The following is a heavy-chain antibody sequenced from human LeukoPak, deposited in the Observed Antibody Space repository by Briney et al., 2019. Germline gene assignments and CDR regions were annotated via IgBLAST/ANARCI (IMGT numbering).Heavy chain of an antibody. J-gene: IGHJ4*02. V-gene: IGHV3-23*01. Sequence: GGSLRLSCSASGFTFSSFAMNWVRQAPGKGLEWVSIISGYGDSTYYTDSVKGRFTISRDNSKNTLYLQMISLRAEDTAVYYCAKVGSWGSSYNSYYFDYWGQGTLVTVSS. CDR1: GFTFSSFA. D-gene: IGHD6-13*01. CDR3: AKVGSWGSSYNSYYFDY. CDR2: ISGYGDST.